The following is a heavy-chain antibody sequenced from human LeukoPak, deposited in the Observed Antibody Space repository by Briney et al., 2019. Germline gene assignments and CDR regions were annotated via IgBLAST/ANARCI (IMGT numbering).Heavy chain of an antibody. V-gene: IGHV4-59*01. J-gene: IGHJ3*02. CDR2: IYYSGST. Sequence: SETLSLTCTVSGGSISSYYWSWIRQPPGKGLEWIGYIYYSGSTNYNPSLKSRVTISVDTSKNQFSLKLSSVTAADTAVHYCARDYYDSSGYYAGGLAFDIWGQGTMVTVSS. CDR3: ARDYYDSSGYYAGGLAFDI. CDR1: GGSISSYY. D-gene: IGHD3-22*01.